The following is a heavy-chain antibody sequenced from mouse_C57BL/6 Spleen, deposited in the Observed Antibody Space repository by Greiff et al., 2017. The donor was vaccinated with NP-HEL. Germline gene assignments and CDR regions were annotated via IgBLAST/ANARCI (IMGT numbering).Heavy chain of an antibody. J-gene: IGHJ4*01. V-gene: IGHV1-81*01. CDR2: IYPRSGNT. CDR1: GYTFTSYG. Sequence: VQLQQSGAELARPGASVKLSCKASGYTFTSYGISWVKQRTGQGLEWIGEIYPRSGNTYYNEKFKGKATLTADKSSSTAYMELRSLTSEDSAVYFCARFTTVVDGYAMDYWGQGTSVTVSS. CDR3: ARFTTVVDGYAMDY. D-gene: IGHD1-1*01.